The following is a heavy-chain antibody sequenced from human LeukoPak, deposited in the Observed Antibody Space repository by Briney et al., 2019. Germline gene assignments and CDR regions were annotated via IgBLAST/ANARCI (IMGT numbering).Heavy chain of an antibody. CDR3: ARVSPYYYDSSGYLGAFDI. CDR1: GFPFSGYE. CDR2: ISSSGSTI. Sequence: GGSLRLSCAASGFPFSGYEMNWVRQAPGKGLEWVSYISSSGSTIYYADSVKGRFTISRDNAKNSLYLQMNSLRAEDTALYYCARVSPYYYDSSGYLGAFDIWGQGTMVTVSS. V-gene: IGHV3-48*03. D-gene: IGHD3-22*01. J-gene: IGHJ3*02.